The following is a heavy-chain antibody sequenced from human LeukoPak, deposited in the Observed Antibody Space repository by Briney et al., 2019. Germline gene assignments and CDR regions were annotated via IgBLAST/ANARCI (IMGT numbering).Heavy chain of an antibody. D-gene: IGHD3-10*01. Sequence: PSETLSLTCTVSGYSISSGYYWGWIRQPPGKGLEWIGSIYHSGSTYYNPSLKSRVTISVDTSKNQFSLKLSSVTAADTALYYCAKDAGDGSGSYSYYYYYYMDVWGKGTTVTISS. V-gene: IGHV4-38-2*02. CDR1: GYSISSGYY. CDR3: AKDAGDGSGSYSYYYYYYMDV. CDR2: IYHSGST. J-gene: IGHJ6*03.